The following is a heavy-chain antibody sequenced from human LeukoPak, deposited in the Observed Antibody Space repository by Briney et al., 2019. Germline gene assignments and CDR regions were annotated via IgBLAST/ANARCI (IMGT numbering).Heavy chain of an antibody. V-gene: IGHV3-74*01. J-gene: IGHJ4*02. CDR3: ARDKKSGESSEIDY. CDR1: GFTFSNYW. Sequence: VGSLRLSCAASGFTFSNYWVHWVRQAPGKGLVWVSRTNRDGSTTNYADSVKGRFTVSRDNAKNTLNLQMNSLRAEDTAVYYCARDKKSGESSEIDYWGQGTLVTVSS. D-gene: IGHD3-10*01. CDR2: TNRDGSTT.